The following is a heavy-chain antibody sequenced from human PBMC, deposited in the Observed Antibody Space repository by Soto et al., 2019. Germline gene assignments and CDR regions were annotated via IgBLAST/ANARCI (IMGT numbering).Heavy chain of an antibody. CDR3: ARLLGRYNLGSYTYMDV. CDR1: GYSFTSYW. Sequence: EVQLVQSGAEVKKPGESLKISCEGSGYSFTSYWIAWVRQMPGKGLEWMAIIYPGDSDTRYSPSFQGQVTISADKSIRAAYLQWSSLKASDTAMYFCARLLGRYNLGSYTYMDVWGKGTTVTVSS. CDR2: IYPGDSDT. J-gene: IGHJ6*03. V-gene: IGHV5-51*03. D-gene: IGHD3-10*01.